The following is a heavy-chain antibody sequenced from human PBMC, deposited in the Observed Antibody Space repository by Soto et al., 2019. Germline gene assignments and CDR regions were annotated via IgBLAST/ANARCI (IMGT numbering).Heavy chain of an antibody. J-gene: IGHJ4*02. V-gene: IGHV1-69*13. CDR2: IIPIFGTA. Sequence: SVKVSCKASGGTFSSCAMSWVRQAPGQGLEWMGGIIPIFGTANYAQKFQGRVTITADESTSTAYMELSSLRSEDTAVYYCARGGFWSGYYYHFDYWGQGTLVTVSS. D-gene: IGHD3-3*01. CDR3: ARGGFWSGYYYHFDY. CDR1: GGTFSSCA.